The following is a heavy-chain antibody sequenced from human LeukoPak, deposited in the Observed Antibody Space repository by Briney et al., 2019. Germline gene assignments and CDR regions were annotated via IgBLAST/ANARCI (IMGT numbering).Heavy chain of an antibody. V-gene: IGHV1-8*01. J-gene: IGHJ4*02. CDR1: GYTFTTYD. D-gene: IGHD3-9*01. CDR3: ARATGKDILTGRKLDY. CDR2: MKPNSGNT. Sequence: ASVKVSCKASGYTFTTYDINWVRQTTGHGLEWMGWMKPNSGNTGCAQSFQGTVTMTSNSSISTAYMDLSSLGSEDTAVYYCARATGKDILTGRKLDYWGQGTLVTVSS.